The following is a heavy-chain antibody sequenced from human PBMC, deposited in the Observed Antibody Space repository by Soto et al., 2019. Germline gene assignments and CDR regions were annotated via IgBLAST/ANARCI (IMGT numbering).Heavy chain of an antibody. CDR2: IIPILGIA. J-gene: IGHJ6*02. D-gene: IGHD2-15*01. Sequence: QVQLVQSGAEVKKPGSSVKVSCKASGGTFSSYTISWVRQAPGQGLEWMGRIIPILGIANYAQKFQGRVTITADKSTSTAYMERSSLRSEDTAVYYCATAFTYYYYGMDVWGQGTTVTVSS. CDR3: ATAFTYYYYGMDV. V-gene: IGHV1-69*02. CDR1: GGTFSSYT.